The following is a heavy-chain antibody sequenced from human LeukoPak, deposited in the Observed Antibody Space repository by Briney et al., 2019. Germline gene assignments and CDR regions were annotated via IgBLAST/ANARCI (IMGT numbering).Heavy chain of an antibody. Sequence: PSETLSLTCAVYGGSFSGYYWSWIRQPPGKGLEWIGEINHSGSTNHNPSLKSRVTISVDTSKNQFSLKLSSVTAADTAVYYCARGRAYGGNALYYYYYYMDVWGKGTTVTVYS. CDR1: GGSFSGYY. CDR2: INHSGST. V-gene: IGHV4-34*01. CDR3: ARGRAYGGNALYYYYYYMDV. J-gene: IGHJ6*03. D-gene: IGHD4-23*01.